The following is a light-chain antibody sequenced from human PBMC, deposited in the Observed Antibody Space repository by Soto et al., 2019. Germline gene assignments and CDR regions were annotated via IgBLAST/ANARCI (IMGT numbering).Light chain of an antibody. CDR3: QHYDHLPIT. J-gene: IGKJ5*01. V-gene: IGKV1-9*01. Sequence: DVQMTQSPSTLSASVGDRVTITCRASQGIGSYLSWYQQKPGKAPKILIYATSTLQTGVPSRFSGSASGTDFTLTISSLQPEDIATYYCQHYDHLPITFGQGTRLEI. CDR2: ATS. CDR1: QGIGSY.